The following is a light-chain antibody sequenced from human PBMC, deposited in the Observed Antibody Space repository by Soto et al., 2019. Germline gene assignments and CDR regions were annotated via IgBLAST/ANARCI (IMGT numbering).Light chain of an antibody. Sequence: QTVVTQEPSLTVSPGGTFTLTCGSSTGAVTSSHYPYWFQQRPGQAPRTLIYNTNNKHSWTPARFSGSLLGGKAALTLSGAQPEDEADYYCLLFYSGPRVFGGGTKLTV. J-gene: IGLJ2*01. CDR1: TGAVTSSHY. CDR3: LLFYSGPRV. V-gene: IGLV7-46*01. CDR2: NTN.